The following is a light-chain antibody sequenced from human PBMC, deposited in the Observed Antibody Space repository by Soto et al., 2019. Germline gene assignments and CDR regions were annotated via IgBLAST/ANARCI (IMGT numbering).Light chain of an antibody. CDR1: QSVSRR. CDR3: QQSYSMPLT. V-gene: IGKV1-39*01. CDR2: AAS. Sequence: DTQLTQSPSALSAFVGDSVTITCRASQSVSRRLSWYQQKPGEAPRLLIYAASTLQSGVPSRFSGSGSGTDFALVINNLQPEDFATYYCQQSYSMPLTFGEGTRVDIK. J-gene: IGKJ4*01.